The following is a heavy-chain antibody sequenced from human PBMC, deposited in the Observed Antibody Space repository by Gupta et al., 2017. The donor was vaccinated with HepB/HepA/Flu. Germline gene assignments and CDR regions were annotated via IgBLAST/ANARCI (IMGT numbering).Heavy chain of an antibody. CDR2: IRPDGGEK. D-gene: IGHD1-26*01. J-gene: IGHJ3*01. CDR1: GFALSTYW. V-gene: IGHV3-7*01. Sequence: GVALKLTSATSGFALSTYWMNWVRQTPGKGLEWVADIRPDGGEKSYVDSVKGRFTISRDNGKNSLYLQMNSLIAEDTAVYFCAKEGRLLGAIDVWGHGTMVTVSS. CDR3: AKEGRLLGAIDV.